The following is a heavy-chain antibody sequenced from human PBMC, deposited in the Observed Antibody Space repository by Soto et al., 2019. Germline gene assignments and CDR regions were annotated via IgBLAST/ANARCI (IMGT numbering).Heavy chain of an antibody. V-gene: IGHV3-33*01. CDR3: ARIAAAGPFDY. Sequence: SLRLSCAASGFTFSSYGMHWVRQAPGKGLEWVAVIWYDGSNKYYADSVKGRFTISRDNSKNTLYLQMNSLRAEDTAVYYCARIAAAGPFDYWGQGTLVTVSS. D-gene: IGHD6-13*01. CDR1: GFTFSSYG. J-gene: IGHJ4*02. CDR2: IWYDGSNK.